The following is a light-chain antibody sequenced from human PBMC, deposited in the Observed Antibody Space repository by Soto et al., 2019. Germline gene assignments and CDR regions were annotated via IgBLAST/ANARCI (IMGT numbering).Light chain of an antibody. Sequence: EIVMTQSPATLSVSPGERATLSCRASQSVSSNLAWYQQKPGQAPRLLIYGASTRATGIPARFSGSGSGTEFTLTISSLQSEDVAVYYCQQFFHAPTFGQGTKVEI. J-gene: IGKJ1*01. V-gene: IGKV3-15*01. CDR1: QSVSSN. CDR3: QQFFHAPT. CDR2: GAS.